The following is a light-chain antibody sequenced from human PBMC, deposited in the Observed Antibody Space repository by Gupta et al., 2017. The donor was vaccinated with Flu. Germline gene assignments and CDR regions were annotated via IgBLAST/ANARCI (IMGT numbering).Light chain of an antibody. CDR2: GAS. CDR3: QQYGTSPQIT. J-gene: IGKJ5*01. V-gene: IGKV3-20*01. CDR1: QNVRSNY. Sequence: DIVLTQSPGTLSLSPGERATLSCRASQNVRSNYLAWYQQKPGQAPRPLIYGASSRVTGIPDKFSGGGSGTDFTLTIGRLEPEDSAVYYCQQYGTSPQITFGPGTRLEIK.